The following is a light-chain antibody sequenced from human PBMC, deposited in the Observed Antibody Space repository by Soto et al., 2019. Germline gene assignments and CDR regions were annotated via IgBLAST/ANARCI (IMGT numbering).Light chain of an antibody. CDR1: QSISNW. V-gene: IGKV1-5*03. J-gene: IGKJ1*01. CDR3: QQYDTYWT. Sequence: IQMTQSPSTLSASVGDRVSITCRASQSISNWLAWYQQKPGKAPNLLIYKASSLKSGVPSRFSGSGSGTEFTLTISSLQPDDFATYYCQQYDTYWTSGQGAKVDIK. CDR2: KAS.